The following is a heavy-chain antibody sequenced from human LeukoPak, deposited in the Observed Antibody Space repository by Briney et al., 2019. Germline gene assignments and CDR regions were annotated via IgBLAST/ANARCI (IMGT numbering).Heavy chain of an antibody. CDR3: ARGSQNCGGDCYGFWYGMDV. D-gene: IGHD2-21*02. V-gene: IGHV1-69*13. J-gene: IGHJ6*02. CDR1: GGTFSSYA. CDR2: IIPIFGTA. Sequence: SVKVSCKASGGTFSSYAISWVRQAPGQGLEWMGGIIPIFGTANYAQKFQGRVTITADESTSTAYMELSSLRSEDTAVYYCARGSQNCGGDCYGFWYGMDVWGQGTTVTVSS.